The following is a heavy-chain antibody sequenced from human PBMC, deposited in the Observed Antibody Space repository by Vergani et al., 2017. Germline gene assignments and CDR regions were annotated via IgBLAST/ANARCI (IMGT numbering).Heavy chain of an antibody. CDR3: ARGGGDIVVVPGY. CDR2: ISYDGSNK. J-gene: IGHJ4*02. CDR1: GFTFSSYA. V-gene: IGHV3-30-3*01. Sequence: QVQLVESGGGVVQPGRSLRLSCAASGFTFSSYAMHWVRQAPGKGLEWVAVISYDGSNKYYADSVKGRFTISRDNSKNTLYLQMNSLRAEDTAVYYWARGGGDIVVVPGYWGQGTLVTVSS. D-gene: IGHD2-2*01.